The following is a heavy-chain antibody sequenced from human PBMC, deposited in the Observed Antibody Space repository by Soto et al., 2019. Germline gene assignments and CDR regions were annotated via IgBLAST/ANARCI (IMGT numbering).Heavy chain of an antibody. CDR2: IRNPGYGGTK. V-gene: IGHV3-49*04. CDR3: VRGMFCYYGP. J-gene: IGHJ5*02. Sequence: PGGSLRLSCTPSGFSFGGYAMTWVRQAPGKGLEWVGFIRNPGYGGTKEYATSVKGRFIISRDDSMSSAYLQLNSLKVDDSAVYYCVRGMFCYYGPWGQGTLVTVSS. CDR1: GFSFGGYA. D-gene: IGHD3-22*01.